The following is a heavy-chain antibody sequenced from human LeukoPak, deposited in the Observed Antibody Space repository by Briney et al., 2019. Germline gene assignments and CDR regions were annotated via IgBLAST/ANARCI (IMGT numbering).Heavy chain of an antibody. Sequence: ASVKVSCKASGYTFTSYGISWVRQAPGQGLEWMGWMNPNSGNTGYAQKFQGRVTMTRNTSISTAYMELSSLRSEDTAVYYCARSGDHYYYYGMDVWGQGTTVTVSS. J-gene: IGHJ6*02. D-gene: IGHD3-10*01. CDR2: MNPNSGNT. CDR3: ARSGDHYYYYGMDV. V-gene: IGHV1-8*02. CDR1: GYTFTSYG.